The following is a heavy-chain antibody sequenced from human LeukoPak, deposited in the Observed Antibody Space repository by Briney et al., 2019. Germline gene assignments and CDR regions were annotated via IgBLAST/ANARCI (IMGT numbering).Heavy chain of an antibody. CDR1: GFTFSSYS. Sequence: PGGSLRLSCAASGFTFSSYSMNWVRQAPGKGLEWVSSISSSSSYIYYADSVKGRFTISRDNAKNSLYLQMNGLRAEDTAVYYCARVQSGWYVNYYYYYMDVWGKGTTVTVSS. J-gene: IGHJ6*03. D-gene: IGHD6-19*01. CDR2: ISSSSSYI. V-gene: IGHV3-21*01. CDR3: ARVQSGWYVNYYYYYMDV.